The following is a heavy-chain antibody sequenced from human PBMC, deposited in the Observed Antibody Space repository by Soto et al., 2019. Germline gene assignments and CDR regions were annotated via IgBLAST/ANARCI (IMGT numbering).Heavy chain of an antibody. CDR3: VKDESINWYSGHFRH. V-gene: IGHV3-9*01. Sequence: GGSLRLSCAASGFTFDDYAMHWVRQVPGKGLEWVSGINWNSGSIGYGDSVKGRFAISRDNAKNSLRLQMNSLSAEDTAFYYCVKDESINWYSGHFRHWGQGTLVTVSS. CDR2: INWNSGSI. CDR1: GFTFDDYA. J-gene: IGHJ1*01. D-gene: IGHD6-13*01.